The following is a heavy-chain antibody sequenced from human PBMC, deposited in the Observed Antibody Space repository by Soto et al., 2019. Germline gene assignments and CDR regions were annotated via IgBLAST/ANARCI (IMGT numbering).Heavy chain of an antibody. J-gene: IGHJ6*02. Sequence: SETLSLTCTVSGGSLSSSSYYWGWIRQPPGKGLEWIGSIYYSGSTYYNPSLKSRVTISVDTSKNQFSLKLSSVTAADTAVYYCARRGELAIAAAGTGYYYYGMDVWGQGTTVTVSS. CDR2: IYYSGST. CDR1: GGSLSSSSYY. V-gene: IGHV4-39*01. CDR3: ARRGELAIAAAGTGYYYYGMDV. D-gene: IGHD6-13*01.